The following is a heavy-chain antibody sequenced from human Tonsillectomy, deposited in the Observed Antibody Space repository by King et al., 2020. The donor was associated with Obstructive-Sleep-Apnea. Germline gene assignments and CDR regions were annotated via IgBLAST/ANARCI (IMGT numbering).Heavy chain of an antibody. CDR1: GFTFSSYS. CDR2: ISSSSSYI. CDR3: ARGEGVITASYYYGMDV. J-gene: IGHJ6*02. D-gene: IGHD3-22*01. V-gene: IGHV3-21*01. Sequence: VQLVESGGGLVKPGGSLRLSCAASGFTFSSYSMNWVRQAPGKGPEWVSSISSSSSYIYYADSVKGRFTIARDNAKNSLYLQMNSLRGEDTAVYYCARGEGVITASYYYGMDVWGQGTTVTVSS.